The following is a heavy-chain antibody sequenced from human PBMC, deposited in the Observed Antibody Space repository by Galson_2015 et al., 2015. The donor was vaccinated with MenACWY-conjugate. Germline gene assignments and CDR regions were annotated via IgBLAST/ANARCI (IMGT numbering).Heavy chain of an antibody. D-gene: IGHD3-10*01. CDR3: ARSRYYYSEVDV. CDR2: IIPMFGTP. J-gene: IGHJ6*04. V-gene: IGHV1-69*06. Sequence: SVKVSCKASGGTFSSYVITWVRQAPGQGLEWMGGIIPMFGTPNYAQKFQGRVTITADKSTSTAYMELSSLRSEDTAVYYCARSRYYYSEVDVWGKGTTVTVSS. CDR1: GGTFSSYV.